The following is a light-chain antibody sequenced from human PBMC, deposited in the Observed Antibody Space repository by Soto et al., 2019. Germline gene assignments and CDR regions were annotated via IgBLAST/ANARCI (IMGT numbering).Light chain of an antibody. Sequence: QSALTQPRSVSGSPGQSVTISCTGTSSDVGGYNYVSWYQQHPGKAPKLMIYDVSKRPSGVPDRFSGSKSGNTASLTISGLQAEDEADYYCCSYAGSYTDLYVFGTGTKVTVL. CDR2: DVS. V-gene: IGLV2-11*01. CDR3: CSYAGSYTDLYV. J-gene: IGLJ1*01. CDR1: SSDVGGYNY.